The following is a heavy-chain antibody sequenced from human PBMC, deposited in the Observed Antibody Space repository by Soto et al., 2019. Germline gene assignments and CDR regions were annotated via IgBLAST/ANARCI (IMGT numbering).Heavy chain of an antibody. CDR3: AKDLTRQLAYWLDP. CDR1: GFAFTGYY. V-gene: IGHV1-2*02. D-gene: IGHD3-16*01. Sequence: ASVKVSCKASGFAFTGYYIHWLRQAPGQGLEWMGWINAHSGGTEFAQKFQGRVTLTRDTPISTAYMTLTGLKSDDTAVYYCAKDLTRQLAYWLDPWGQGTQVTVSS. CDR2: INAHSGGT. J-gene: IGHJ5*02.